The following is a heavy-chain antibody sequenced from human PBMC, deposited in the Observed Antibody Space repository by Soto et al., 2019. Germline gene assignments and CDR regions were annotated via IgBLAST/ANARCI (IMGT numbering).Heavy chain of an antibody. J-gene: IGHJ6*03. V-gene: IGHV1-46*03. CDR2: INPSGGST. CDR1: GYTFTSYY. D-gene: IGHD4-4*01. CDR3: ARDETVTTPVLRYYYYMDV. Sequence: ASVKVSCKASGYTFTSYYMHWVRQAPGQGLEWMGIINPSGGSTSYAQKFQGRVTMTRDTSTSTVYMELSSLRSEDTAVYYCARDETVTTPVLRYYYYMDVWGKGTTVTVSS.